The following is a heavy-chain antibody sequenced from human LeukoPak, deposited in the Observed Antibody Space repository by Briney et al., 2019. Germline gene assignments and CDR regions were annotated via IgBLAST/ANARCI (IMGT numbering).Heavy chain of an antibody. V-gene: IGHV4-61*02. Sequence: PSETLSLTCTVSGGSITSERYYWSWIRQPAGKGLEWIGRIFTSGASNYNPSLKSRVAISLDRPKNQFSLKLSSVTAADTAVYYCARETSQKGAHYMDVWGKGTTVTISS. CDR1: GGSITSERYY. D-gene: IGHD3-16*01. J-gene: IGHJ6*03. CDR3: ARETSQKGAHYMDV. CDR2: IFTSGAS.